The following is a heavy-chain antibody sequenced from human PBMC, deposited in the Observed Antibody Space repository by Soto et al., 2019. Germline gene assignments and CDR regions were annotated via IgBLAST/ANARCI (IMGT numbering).Heavy chain of an antibody. CDR1: GDTFTSYY. V-gene: IGHV1-46*01. CDR3: ARSSWGTYGIIIEASNWFAP. CDR2: INPHGGST. D-gene: IGHD3-16*01. Sequence: QVQLVQSGAEVKQPGASAKVSCKAPGDTFTSYYFHWVRQAPGQGLECMGVINPHGGSTAYAQRFQGRVTMTRDTITSTVYMQPTSLGSEDTAVYYCARSSWGTYGIIIEASNWFAPWGQGTLVTVSS. J-gene: IGHJ5*02.